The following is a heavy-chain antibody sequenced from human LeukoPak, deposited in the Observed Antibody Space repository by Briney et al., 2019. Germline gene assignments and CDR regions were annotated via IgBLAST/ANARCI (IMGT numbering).Heavy chain of an antibody. CDR3: ARDHSSGWLRVDY. CDR2: IYHSGST. CDR1: GGSISSGGYS. D-gene: IGHD6-19*01. V-gene: IGHV4-30-2*01. J-gene: IGHJ4*02. Sequence: SETLSLTCAVSGGSISSGGYSWSWIRQPPGKGLEWIGHIYHSGSTYYNPSLKSRVTISVDRSKNQFSLKLSSVTAADTAVYYCARDHSSGWLRVDYWGQGTLVTVSS.